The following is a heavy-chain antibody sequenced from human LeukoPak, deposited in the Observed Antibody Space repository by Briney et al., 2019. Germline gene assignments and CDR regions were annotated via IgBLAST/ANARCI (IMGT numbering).Heavy chain of an antibody. CDR1: GFTFSSYA. J-gene: IGHJ5*02. CDR3: ARQAYPPGYNWFDP. D-gene: IGHD1-14*01. CDR2: ISYDGSNK. V-gene: IGHV3-30-3*01. Sequence: GGSLRLSCAASGFTFSSYAMHWVRQAPGKGLEWVAVISYDGSNKYYADSVKGRFTISRDNSKNTLYLQMNSLRAEDTAVYYCARQAYPPGYNWFDPWGQGTLVTVSS.